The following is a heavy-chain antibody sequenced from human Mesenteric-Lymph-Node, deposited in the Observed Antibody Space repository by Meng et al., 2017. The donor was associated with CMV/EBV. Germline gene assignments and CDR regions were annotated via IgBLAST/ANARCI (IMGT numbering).Heavy chain of an antibody. CDR1: GFTFSSYA. D-gene: IGHD3-22*01. Sequence: GGSLRLSCAASGFTFSSYAMHWVRQAPGKGLEWVAVVSYDATNIYYADSVQGRLTISRDNSENTVYLQMHSLRAEDTAVYFCARVRLLGNSGPGVAWGQGTMVTVSS. CDR2: VSYDATNI. CDR3: ARVRLLGNSGPGVA. J-gene: IGHJ3*01. V-gene: IGHV3-30*04.